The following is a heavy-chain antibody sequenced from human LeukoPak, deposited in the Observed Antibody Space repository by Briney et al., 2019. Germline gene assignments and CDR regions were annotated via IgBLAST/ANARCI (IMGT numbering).Heavy chain of an antibody. Sequence: ASVKVSSKASGYTFTSYGISWVRQAPGQGLEWMGWISAYNGNTNYAQKLQGRVTMTTDTSTSTAYMELRSLRSDDTAVYYCARVAYCSSTSCYYFDYWGQGTLVTVSS. CDR2: ISAYNGNT. V-gene: IGHV1-18*01. CDR3: ARVAYCSSTSCYYFDY. CDR1: GYTFTSYG. D-gene: IGHD2-2*01. J-gene: IGHJ4*02.